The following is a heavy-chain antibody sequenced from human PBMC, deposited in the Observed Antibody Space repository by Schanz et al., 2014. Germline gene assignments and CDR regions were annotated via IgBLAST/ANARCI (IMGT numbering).Heavy chain of an antibody. J-gene: IGHJ5*02. D-gene: IGHD3-10*01. CDR2: MYSSGST. V-gene: IGHV4-39*01. CDR3: ARLRGGGVIITT. CDR1: GGSINSGGYR. Sequence: QLQLQESGPGLVKASETLSLTCSVSGGSINSGGYRWGWIRQPPGKGLEWIGTMYSSGSTYYNPPLKSRVTIPADTSRNHFSLRVMSVTAADTALYYCARLRGGGVIITTWGQGTLVTVSS.